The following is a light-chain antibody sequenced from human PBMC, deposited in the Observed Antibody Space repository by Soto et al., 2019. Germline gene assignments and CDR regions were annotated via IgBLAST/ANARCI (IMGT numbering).Light chain of an antibody. CDR1: TSNIAKNH. J-gene: IGLJ1*01. CDR3: GAWDDSLSFYV. V-gene: IGLV1-51*01. Sequence: QSVLTQPPSVSAAPGQKVSISCSGSTSNIAKNHVSWYQRLPGTAPKLLFYDNDKRPSGIPDRFSASKSATSSTLDITGLQTGDEADYLCGAWDDSLSFYVFGTGTKATVL. CDR2: DND.